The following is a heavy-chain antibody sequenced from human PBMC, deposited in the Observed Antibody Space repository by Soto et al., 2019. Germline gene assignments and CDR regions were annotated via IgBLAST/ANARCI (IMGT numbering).Heavy chain of an antibody. D-gene: IGHD2-2*01. J-gene: IGHJ6*02. CDR3: ARHIVLVPAAMLYYYYGMDV. CDR1: GYTSTSYD. CDR2: MNPNSGNT. V-gene: IGHV1-8*01. Sequence: ASVKVSCKASGYTSTSYDINWVRQATGQGLEWMGWMNPNSGNTGYAQKFQGRVTMTRNTSISTAYMELSSLRSEDTAVYYCARHIVLVPAAMLYYYYGMDVWGQGTTVTVS.